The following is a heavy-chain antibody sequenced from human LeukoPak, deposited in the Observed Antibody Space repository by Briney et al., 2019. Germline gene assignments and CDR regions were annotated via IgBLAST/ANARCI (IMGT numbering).Heavy chain of an antibody. CDR1: GGTFSSYA. CDR2: IIPIFGTA. D-gene: IGHD3-22*01. Sequence: GASVKVSCKASGGTFSSYAISWVRQAPGQGLEWMGGIIPIFGTANYAQKFQGRVTITADESTSTAYMELSSLRSEDTAVYYCARLLGYYDSSGYYYFDYWGQGTLVTVSS. J-gene: IGHJ4*02. V-gene: IGHV1-69*13. CDR3: ARLLGYYDSSGYYYFDY.